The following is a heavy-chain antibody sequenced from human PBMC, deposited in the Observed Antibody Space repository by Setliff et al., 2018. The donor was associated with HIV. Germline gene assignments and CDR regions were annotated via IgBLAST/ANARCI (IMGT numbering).Heavy chain of an antibody. J-gene: IGHJ6*02. CDR1: GYTFITYY. CDR3: VRHLHPRYGMDV. Sequence: ASVKVSCKASGYTFITYYMHGVRQAPGQGLEWMGIINPSGGSTNYAQKFQGRVTISVDTSKNQFSLKLSSVSVADTAVYYCVRHLHPRYGMDVWGQGTTVTVSS. V-gene: IGHV1-46*01. CDR2: INPSGGST.